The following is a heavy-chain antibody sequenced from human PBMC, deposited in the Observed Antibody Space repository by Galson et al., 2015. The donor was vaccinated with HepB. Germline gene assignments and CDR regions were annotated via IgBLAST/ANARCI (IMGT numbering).Heavy chain of an antibody. Sequence: LRLSCAASGFTFSSYGMHWVRQAPGKGLEWVAFIRYDGSNKYYADSVKGRFTISRDNSKNTLYLQMNSLRAEDTAVYYCAKDEAYSSGYFDYWGQGTLVTVSS. CDR1: GFTFSSYG. D-gene: IGHD6-19*01. V-gene: IGHV3-30*02. J-gene: IGHJ4*02. CDR2: IRYDGSNK. CDR3: AKDEAYSSGYFDY.